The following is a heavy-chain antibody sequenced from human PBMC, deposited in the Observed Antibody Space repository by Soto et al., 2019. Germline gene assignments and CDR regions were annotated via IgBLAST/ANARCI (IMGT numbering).Heavy chain of an antibody. CDR3: AKEAYCSGFDD. CDR1: GFTFSSYT. V-gene: IGHV3-23*01. Sequence: EVQLLESGGGLVQPGGSLRLSCAASGFTFSSYTMHWVRQAPEKGLEWVSAISGSGGTTYYADSVKGQFTISRDNSKNTLYLQVNSLRADDTAVYYCAKEAYCSGFDDWGQGTLVTVSS. D-gene: IGHD3-10*01. J-gene: IGHJ4*02. CDR2: ISGSGGTT.